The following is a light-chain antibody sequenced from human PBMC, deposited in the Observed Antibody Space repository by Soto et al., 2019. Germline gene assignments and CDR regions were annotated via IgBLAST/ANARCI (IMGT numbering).Light chain of an antibody. CDR2: SDY. Sequence: QSVLTQPPSASGTPGQRVIISCSGSSSNIGSDIVSWYQQLPGTAPKLLIYSDYHRPPGVPDRFSGSESGTSASLAISGLQSEDEADYYCASWDDTLNGRVVFGGGTKLTVL. V-gene: IGLV1-44*01. CDR3: ASWDDTLNGRVV. CDR1: SSNIGSDI. J-gene: IGLJ3*02.